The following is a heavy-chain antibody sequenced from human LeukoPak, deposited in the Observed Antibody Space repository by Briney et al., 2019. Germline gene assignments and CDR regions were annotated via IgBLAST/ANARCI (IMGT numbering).Heavy chain of an antibody. CDR3: ATPGDYGDYHAFDI. D-gene: IGHD4-17*01. CDR2: IKQDGSEK. Sequence: PGGSLRLSCAASGFTFSSYWMSWVRQTPGKGLEWVANIKQDGSEKYYVDSVKGRFTISRDNAKYSLYLQMNSLRAEDTAVYYCATPGDYGDYHAFDIWGQGTMVTVSS. CDR1: GFTFSSYW. J-gene: IGHJ3*02. V-gene: IGHV3-7*01.